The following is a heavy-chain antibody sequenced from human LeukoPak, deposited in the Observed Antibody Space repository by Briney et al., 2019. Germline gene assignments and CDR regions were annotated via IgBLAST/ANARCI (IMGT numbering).Heavy chain of an antibody. Sequence: GRSLRLSCAGSGFIFNNYAMHWVRQPPGKGLEWVSGISWNSGSTYYADSVKGRFTISRDNSKNTLYLQMNSLRAEDTAVYYCAKASNPPRDWGQGTLVTVSS. D-gene: IGHD1-14*01. V-gene: IGHV3-23*01. J-gene: IGHJ4*02. CDR2: ISWNSGST. CDR3: AKASNPPRD. CDR1: GFIFNNYA.